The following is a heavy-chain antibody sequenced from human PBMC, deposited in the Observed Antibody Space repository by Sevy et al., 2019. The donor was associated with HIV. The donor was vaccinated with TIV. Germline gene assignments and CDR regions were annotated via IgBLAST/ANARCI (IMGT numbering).Heavy chain of an antibody. CDR3: ARVDSSGYSYYYYYGMDV. D-gene: IGHD3-22*01. CDR2: INSDGSST. CDR1: GFTFSSYW. V-gene: IGHV3-74*01. Sequence: GGSLRLSCAASGFTFSSYWMHWVRQAPGKGLVWVSRINSDGSSTSYADSVKGRFTISRDNAKNTLYLQMNSLRAEDTAVYYCARVDSSGYSYYYYYGMDVWGQGTTVTVSS. J-gene: IGHJ6*02.